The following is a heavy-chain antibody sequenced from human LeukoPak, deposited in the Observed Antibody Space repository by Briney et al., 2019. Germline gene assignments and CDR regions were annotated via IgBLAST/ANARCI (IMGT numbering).Heavy chain of an antibody. CDR3: ARDITGAVAGNDY. J-gene: IGHJ4*02. V-gene: IGHV4-34*01. Sequence: RPSETLSLTCAVYGGSFSGYYWSWIRQPPGKGLEWIGEINHSGSTNYNPSLKSRVTISVDTSKNQFSLKLSSVTAADTAVYYCARDITGAVAGNDYWGQGTLVTVSS. D-gene: IGHD6-19*01. CDR2: INHSGST. CDR1: GGSFSGYY.